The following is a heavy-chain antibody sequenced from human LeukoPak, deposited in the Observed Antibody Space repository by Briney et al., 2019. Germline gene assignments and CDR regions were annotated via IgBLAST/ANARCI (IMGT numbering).Heavy chain of an antibody. Sequence: GGSLRLSCAASGFTFSSYSMNWVRQAPGKGLEWVSYISSSSSTIYYADSVKGRFTISRDNAKHSLYLQMNTLRAEDTAVYYCARDREGATAETFDYWGQGTLVTVSS. CDR1: GFTFSSYS. CDR2: ISSSSSTI. CDR3: ARDREGATAETFDY. J-gene: IGHJ4*02. D-gene: IGHD1-26*01. V-gene: IGHV3-48*04.